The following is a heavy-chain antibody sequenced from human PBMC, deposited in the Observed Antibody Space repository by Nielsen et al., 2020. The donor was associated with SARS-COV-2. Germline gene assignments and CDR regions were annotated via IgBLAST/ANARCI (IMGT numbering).Heavy chain of an antibody. CDR3: ATPTCTSCYTDELSARAFYYYYGMDV. CDR1: GGSISSGGYY. Sequence: SETLSLTCTVSGGSISSGGYYWSWIRQHPGKGLEWIGYIYYSGSTYYNPSLKSRVTISVDTSKNQFSLKLSSVTAADTAVYYCATPTCTSCYTDELSARAFYYYYGMDVWGQGTTVTVSS. CDR2: IYYSGST. V-gene: IGHV4-31*03. D-gene: IGHD2-2*02. J-gene: IGHJ6*02.